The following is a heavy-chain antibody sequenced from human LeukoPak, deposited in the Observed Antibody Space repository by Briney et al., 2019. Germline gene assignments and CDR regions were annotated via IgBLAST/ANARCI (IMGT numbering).Heavy chain of an antibody. V-gene: IGHV3-74*01. CDR3: ARDGWELLGNAAAFDI. CDR2: INSDGSST. Sequence: GGSLRLSCAASGFTFSSYWMHWVRHAPGKGLVWVSRINSDGSSTSYADSVKGRFTISRGNAKNTLYLQMNSLRAEDTAVYYCARDGWELLGNAAAFDIWGQGTMVTVSS. D-gene: IGHD1-26*01. J-gene: IGHJ3*02. CDR1: GFTFSSYW.